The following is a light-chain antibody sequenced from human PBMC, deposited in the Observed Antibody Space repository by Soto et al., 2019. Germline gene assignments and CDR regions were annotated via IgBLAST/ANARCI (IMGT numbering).Light chain of an antibody. V-gene: IGKV3-20*01. Sequence: EVVLTQSPGTLSFSPGERATLSCRASQSVSNTYVAWYQHIPGQTPRLLIYGASNRATGIPDRFSGSGSGTDFTLTISRLEPEDFAVYYCQQYGSSPVTFGQGTRLEL. CDR2: GAS. J-gene: IGKJ5*01. CDR3: QQYGSSPVT. CDR1: QSVSNTY.